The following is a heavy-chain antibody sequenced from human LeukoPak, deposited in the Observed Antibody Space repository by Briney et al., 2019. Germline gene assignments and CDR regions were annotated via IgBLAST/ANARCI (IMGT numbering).Heavy chain of an antibody. CDR1: GFTFSNAW. D-gene: IGHD1-7*01. V-gene: IGHV3-15*01. CDR2: IKSKTDGGTT. Sequence: GGSLRLSCAASGFTFSNAWMSWVRQAPGKGREWVGRIKSKTDGGTTDYAAPVKGRFTISRDDSKNTLYLQMNSLKTEDTAVYYCTTDNDQNWNYLGYFDYWGQGTLVTVSS. J-gene: IGHJ4*02. CDR3: TTDNDQNWNYLGYFDY.